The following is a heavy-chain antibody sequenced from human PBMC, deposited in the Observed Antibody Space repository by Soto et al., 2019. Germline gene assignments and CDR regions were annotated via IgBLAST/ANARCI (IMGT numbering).Heavy chain of an antibody. CDR2: IYYSGST. J-gene: IGHJ6*03. D-gene: IGHD3-10*01. CDR3: ARRPPYDYGSGNRPLYYYYYMDV. V-gene: IGHV4-59*08. Sequence: SETVSLTCTVPGGSISRYDWSWIGQRPGKGLEWIGYIYYSGSTNYNPSLKSRVTISVDTSKNQFSLKLSSVTAADTAVYYCARRPPYDYGSGNRPLYYYYYMDVWGKGTTVT. CDR1: GGSISRYD.